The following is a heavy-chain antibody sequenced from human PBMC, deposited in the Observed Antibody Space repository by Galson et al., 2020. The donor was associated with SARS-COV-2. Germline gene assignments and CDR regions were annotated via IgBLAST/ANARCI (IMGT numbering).Heavy chain of an antibody. CDR3: ARAPERRITIFGVVAEGYYFDC. CDR2: IYHSGST. D-gene: IGHD3-3*01. V-gene: IGHV4-38-2*02. J-gene: IGHJ4*02. CDR1: GYSISSGYY. Sequence: SETLSLTCTVSGYSISSGYYWGWIRQPPGKGLEWIGSIYHSGSTYYNPSLKSRVTISVDTSKNQFSLKLSSVTAADTAVYYCARAPERRITIFGVVAEGYYFDCWGQGTLVTVSS.